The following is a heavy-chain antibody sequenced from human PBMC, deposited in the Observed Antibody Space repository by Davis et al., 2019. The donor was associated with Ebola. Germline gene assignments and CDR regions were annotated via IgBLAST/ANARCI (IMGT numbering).Heavy chain of an antibody. Sequence: SETLSLTCSVSGGSVSSGSYYWSWIRQPPEKGLEWVGYIYYSGSTNYNPSLKSRVTISQDTSKNQFSLKLSSVTAADTAVYYCARETLIGSSTSSYYYYGMDVWGQGTTVTVSS. V-gene: IGHV4-61*01. CDR3: ARETLIGSSTSSYYYYGMDV. CDR2: IYYSGST. CDR1: GGSVSSGSYY. D-gene: IGHD2-2*01. J-gene: IGHJ6*02.